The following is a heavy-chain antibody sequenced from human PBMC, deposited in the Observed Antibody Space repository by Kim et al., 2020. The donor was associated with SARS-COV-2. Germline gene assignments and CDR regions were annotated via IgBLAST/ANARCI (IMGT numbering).Heavy chain of an antibody. V-gene: IGHV3-72*01. CDR2: TRNKANSYTK. CDR3: AREDGDCSSTSCPRRGYYYYGMDG. D-gene: IGHD2-2*03. Sequence: GGSLRLSCAASGFTFSDHYMDWVRQAPGKGLEWVGRTRNKANSYTKEYAASVKGRFTISRDDSKNSLYLQMNSLKTEDTAVYYCAREDGDCSSTSCPRRGYYYYGMDGWGQGTTVTVSS. CDR1: GFTFSDHY. J-gene: IGHJ6*02.